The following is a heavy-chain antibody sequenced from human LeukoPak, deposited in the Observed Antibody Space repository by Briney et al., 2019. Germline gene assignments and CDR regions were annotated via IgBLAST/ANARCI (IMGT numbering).Heavy chain of an antibody. Sequence: SETLSLTCAVSGVSMGGGGYSWSWVRQPPGKGLEWIGYIYHSGSSYYNPSLKSRVTISVDTSKNQFSLKLSSVTAADTAVYYCARDKVVGVAPLYYYYGMDVWGQGTTVTVSS. V-gene: IGHV4-30-2*01. CDR3: ARDKVVGVAPLYYYYGMDV. D-gene: IGHD2-2*01. CDR2: IYHSGSS. J-gene: IGHJ6*02. CDR1: GVSMGGGGYS.